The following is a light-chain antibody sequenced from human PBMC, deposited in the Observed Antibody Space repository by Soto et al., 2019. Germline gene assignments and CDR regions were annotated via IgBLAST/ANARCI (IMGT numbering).Light chain of an antibody. V-gene: IGKV3-20*01. CDR3: QVYGPSPPIT. Sequence: EILMTQSPATLSVSPGETATLSCRASQSVIGRQLAWYQHKPGQAPRLLIYGVSTRATGIPDRFTGSGSGTDFTLTISRLEPEDFAVFYCQVYGPSPPITFGQGTRLEIK. CDR2: GVS. CDR1: QSVIGRQ. J-gene: IGKJ5*01.